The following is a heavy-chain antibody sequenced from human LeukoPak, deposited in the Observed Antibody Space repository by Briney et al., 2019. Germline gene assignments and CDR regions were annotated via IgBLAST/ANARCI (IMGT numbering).Heavy chain of an antibody. D-gene: IGHD6-13*01. CDR2: IYYSGST. CDR1: GGSISSSSYY. V-gene: IGHV4-39*01. Sequence: SETLSLTCTVSGGSISSSSYYWGWIRQPPGKGLEWIGSIYYSGSTYYNPSLKSRVTISVDTSKNQFSLKLSSVTAADTAVYYCARLGYSSSWRFDYWGQGTPVTVSS. CDR3: ARLGYSSSWRFDY. J-gene: IGHJ4*02.